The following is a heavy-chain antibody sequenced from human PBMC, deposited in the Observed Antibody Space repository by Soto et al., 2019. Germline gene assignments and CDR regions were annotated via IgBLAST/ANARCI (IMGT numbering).Heavy chain of an antibody. D-gene: IGHD6-13*01. V-gene: IGHV1-69*01. J-gene: IGHJ4*02. Sequence: QVQLVQSGAAVRKPGSSVKVSCHSSGDSFNDYPVTWVRQAPGQGLEWMGGTIPVSGTTNYAQEFQGSLTISADVSTSTVYMELSSLKYEDTAFYYRASSYGVSWYGDFWGQGPLVTVSS. CDR1: GDSFNDYP. CDR3: ASSYGVSWYGDF. CDR2: TIPVSGTT.